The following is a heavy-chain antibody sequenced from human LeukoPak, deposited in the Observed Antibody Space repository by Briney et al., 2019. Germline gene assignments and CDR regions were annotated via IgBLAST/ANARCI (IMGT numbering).Heavy chain of an antibody. J-gene: IGHJ4*02. CDR2: ITTDGSST. V-gene: IGHV3-74*01. CDR1: GFTFSSYW. D-gene: IGHD3-22*01. CDR3: ARDYYSGSRDVDY. Sequence: GGSLRLSGPASGFTFSSYWMHWVRQAPGKGLMWVSLITTDGSSTTYADSVKGRFTISRDNAKNTLYLQMNSLRAEDTAVYYCARDYYSGSRDVDYWGQGTLVTVSS.